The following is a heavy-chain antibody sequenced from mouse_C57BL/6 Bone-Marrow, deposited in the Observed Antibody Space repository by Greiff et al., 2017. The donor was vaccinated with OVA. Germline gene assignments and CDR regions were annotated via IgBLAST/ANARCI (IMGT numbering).Heavy chain of an antibody. Sequence: VQLQQSGPVLVKPGASVKMSCKASGYTFTDYYMNWVKQSHGKSLEWIGVINPYNGGTSYNHKFKGKATLTVDKSSSTAYMELNSLTSEDSAVYCAARGLQRGYFDFWGTGTTVTVSS. CDR1: GYTFTDYY. CDR2: INPYNGGT. V-gene: IGHV1-19*01. J-gene: IGHJ1*03. CDR3: ARGLQRGYFDF. D-gene: IGHD2-13*01.